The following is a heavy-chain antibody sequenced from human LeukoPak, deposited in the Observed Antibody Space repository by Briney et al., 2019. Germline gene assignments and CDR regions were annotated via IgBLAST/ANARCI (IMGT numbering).Heavy chain of an antibody. CDR1: GGTFSSYV. J-gene: IGHJ4*02. CDR3: ARRYSYGAPFDY. Sequence: ASVKVSCKASGGTFSSYVISWVRQAPGQGLEWMGWINPNSGGTNYAQKFQGRVTMTRDTSISTAYMELSRLRSDDTAVYYCARRYSYGAPFDYWGQGTLVTVSS. D-gene: IGHD5-18*01. CDR2: INPNSGGT. V-gene: IGHV1-2*02.